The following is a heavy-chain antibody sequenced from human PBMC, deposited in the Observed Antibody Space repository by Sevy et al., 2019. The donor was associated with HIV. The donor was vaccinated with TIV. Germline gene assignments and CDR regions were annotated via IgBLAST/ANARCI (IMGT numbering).Heavy chain of an antibody. CDR3: ARDLPGATAENWFDP. D-gene: IGHD1-26*01. J-gene: IGHJ5*02. V-gene: IGHV3-21*01. CDR1: GFTFSSYS. CDR2: ISSSSSYI. Sequence: GGSLRLSCAASGFTFSSYSMNWVRQAPGMGLEWVSSISSSSSYIYYADSVKGRFTISRDNAKNSLYLQMNSLRAEDTAVYYCARDLPGATAENWFDPWGQGTLVTVSS.